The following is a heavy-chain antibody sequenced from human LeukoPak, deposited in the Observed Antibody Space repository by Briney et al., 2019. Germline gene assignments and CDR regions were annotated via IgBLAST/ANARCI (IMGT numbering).Heavy chain of an antibody. CDR1: GFTFSSSW. J-gene: IGHJ4*02. CDR3: ARQGSHSNGWFFDY. CDR2: MNSDGSIT. V-gene: IGHV3-74*01. Sequence: GSLRLSCAASGFTFSSSWMHWVRQVPGKGLEWVSRMNSDGSITNYADSVKGRFTISRDSPKNSLYLQLNSLRAEDTAIYYCARQGSHSNGWFFDYWGQGVLVTVSS. D-gene: IGHD6-19*01.